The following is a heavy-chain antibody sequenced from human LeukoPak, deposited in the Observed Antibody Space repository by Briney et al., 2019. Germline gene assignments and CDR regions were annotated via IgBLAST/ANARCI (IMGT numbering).Heavy chain of an antibody. CDR3: ARAGEMRYMDA. D-gene: IGHD5-24*01. V-gene: IGHV3-21*01. Sequence: GGSLRLSCAGSGFAFNTYNMNWVRQAPGKGLEWVSSISSSSSYIYYADAVRGRFTISRDNAKNSLFLQMNSLRVDDTAIYYCARAGEMRYMDAWGKGTAVAVSS. CDR1: GFAFNTYN. CDR2: ISSSSSYI. J-gene: IGHJ6*03.